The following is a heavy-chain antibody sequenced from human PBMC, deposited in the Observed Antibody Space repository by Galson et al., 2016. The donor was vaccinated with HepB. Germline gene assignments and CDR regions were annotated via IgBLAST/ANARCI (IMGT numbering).Heavy chain of an antibody. D-gene: IGHD6-13*01. V-gene: IGHV6-1*01. CDR1: GDSVSSNNAA. CDR2: TYYRSKWFN. Sequence: CAISGDSVSSNNAAWTWIRQSPSRGLEWLGRTYYRSKWFNEYAVSVKSRITINADASKNQFSLQLSSVTPEDTAVYYCARSAAAHNPAYYYYYGMDVWGQGTTVTVSS. CDR3: ARSAAAHNPAYYYYYGMDV. J-gene: IGHJ6*02.